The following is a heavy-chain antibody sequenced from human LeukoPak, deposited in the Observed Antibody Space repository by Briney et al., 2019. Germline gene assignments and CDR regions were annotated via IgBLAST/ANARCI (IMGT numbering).Heavy chain of an antibody. CDR1: GFTVSSNY. J-gene: IGHJ5*02. Sequence: GGSLRLSCAASGFTVSSNYMSWVRQAPGEGLEWVSVIYSGGSTYYADSVKGRFTISRDNSKNTLYLQMNSLRAEDTAVYYCAKAKRLQLYSPWGQGTLVTVSS. CDR3: AKAKRLQLYSP. V-gene: IGHV3-66*01. D-gene: IGHD2-8*01. CDR2: IYSGGST.